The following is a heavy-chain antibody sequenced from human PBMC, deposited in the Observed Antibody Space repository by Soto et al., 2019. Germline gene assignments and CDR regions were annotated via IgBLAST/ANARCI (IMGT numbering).Heavy chain of an antibody. CDR3: ARGAHCSGGSCTLYYYYYYMDV. V-gene: IGHV4-31*03. CDR1: GGSISSGGYY. CDR2: IYYSGST. Sequence: SETLSLTCTVSGGSISSGGYYWSWIRQHPGKGLEWIGYIYYSGSTYYNPSLKSRVTISVDTSKNQFSLKLSSVTAADTAVYYCARGAHCSGGSCTLYYYYYYMDVWGKGTTVTVSS. D-gene: IGHD2-15*01. J-gene: IGHJ6*03.